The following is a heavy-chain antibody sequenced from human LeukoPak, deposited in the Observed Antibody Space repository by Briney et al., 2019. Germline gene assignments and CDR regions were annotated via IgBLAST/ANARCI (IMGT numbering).Heavy chain of an antibody. CDR2: IKSDGST. D-gene: IGHD3-3*01. Sequence: GSLRLSCAASGFTFSTYWMHWVRQAPGKGLVWVSRIKSDGSTNYADSVKGRFTISRDNAKDTLPLQMNSLRPEDTGVYYCARAPSEIGGYYPEYFRHWGQGTLVTVSS. CDR3: ARAPSEIGGYYPEYFRH. V-gene: IGHV3-74*01. J-gene: IGHJ1*01. CDR1: GFTFSTYW.